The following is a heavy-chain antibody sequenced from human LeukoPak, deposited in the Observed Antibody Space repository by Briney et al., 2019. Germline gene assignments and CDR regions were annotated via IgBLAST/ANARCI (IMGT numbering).Heavy chain of an antibody. J-gene: IGHJ5*02. CDR2: ISGSGGST. CDR1: GFTFNDYG. CDR3: AKDRFGSGSYYNH. Sequence: GGSLRLSCAASGFTFNDYGMSWVRQVPGKGLEWVSAISGSGGSTYYADSVKGRFTISRDNSKNTLYLQMNSLRAEDTAVYYCAKDRFGSGSYYNHWGQGTLVTVSS. V-gene: IGHV3-23*01. D-gene: IGHD3-10*01.